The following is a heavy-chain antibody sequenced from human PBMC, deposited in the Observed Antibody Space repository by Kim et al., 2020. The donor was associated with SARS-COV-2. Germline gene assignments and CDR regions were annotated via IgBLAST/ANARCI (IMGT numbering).Heavy chain of an antibody. D-gene: IGHD2-15*01. CDR3: ARDFLVVALFDY. V-gene: IGHV4-39*02. Sequence: YYNPSLKSRVTISVETSKNQFSLKLSSVTAADTAVYYCARDFLVVALFDYWGQGTLVTASS. J-gene: IGHJ4*02.